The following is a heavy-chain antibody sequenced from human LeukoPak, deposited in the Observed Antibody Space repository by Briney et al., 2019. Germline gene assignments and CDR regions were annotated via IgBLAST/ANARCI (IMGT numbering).Heavy chain of an antibody. CDR1: GGSINSYY. D-gene: IGHD1/OR15-1a*01. Sequence: PSETLSLTCTVAGGSINSYYWSWIRQPAWKGLEWIGRIYINGNTSYSPSLKSRVNMSIDTSNNQFSLTLSSVTAADTAVYYCARMFPGTSRDYWGQGTLVTVSS. V-gene: IGHV4-4*07. CDR2: IYINGNT. CDR3: ARMFPGTSRDY. J-gene: IGHJ4*02.